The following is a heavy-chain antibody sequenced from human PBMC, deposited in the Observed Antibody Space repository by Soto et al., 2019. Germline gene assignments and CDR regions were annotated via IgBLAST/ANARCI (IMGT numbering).Heavy chain of an antibody. CDR3: ARVGEPNTYYYDSSGYYFFDY. CDR2: IYHSGST. CDR1: GGSISSSNW. V-gene: IGHV4-4*02. Sequence: QVQLQESGPGLVKPSGTLSLTCAVSGGSISSSNWWSWVRQPPGKGLEWIGEIYHSGSTNYNPSLQSRVTRAVDKSKNQVSLKLSSVTAADTAVYYCARVGEPNTYYYDSSGYYFFDYWGQGTLVTVSS. D-gene: IGHD3-22*01. J-gene: IGHJ4*02.